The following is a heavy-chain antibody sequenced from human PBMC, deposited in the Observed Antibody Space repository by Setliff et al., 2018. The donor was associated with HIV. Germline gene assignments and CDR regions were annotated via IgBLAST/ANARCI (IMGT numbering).Heavy chain of an antibody. J-gene: IGHJ4*02. Sequence: PSETLALTCAVYGGSFSGYYWSWIRQPPGKGLEWIGEINHSGSTNYNPSLKSRVTISVDTSKNQFSLQLSSVTAADTAVYYWAWRSGWYDYWGQGTLDTVSS. V-gene: IGHV4-34*01. D-gene: IGHD6-19*01. CDR3: AWRSGWYDY. CDR1: GGSFSGYY. CDR2: INHSGST.